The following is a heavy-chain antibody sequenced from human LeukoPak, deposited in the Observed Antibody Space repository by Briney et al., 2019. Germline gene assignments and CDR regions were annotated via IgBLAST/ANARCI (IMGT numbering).Heavy chain of an antibody. CDR2: IIPILGIA. D-gene: IGHD5-18*01. Sequence: SVKVSCKASGGTFSSYAISWVRQAPGQGLEWMGRIIPILGIANYAQKFQGRVTITADKSTSTAYMELSSLRSEDAAVYYCARNNRGYSYPGYWGQGTLVTVSS. V-gene: IGHV1-69*04. CDR3: ARNNRGYSYPGY. CDR1: GGTFSSYA. J-gene: IGHJ4*02.